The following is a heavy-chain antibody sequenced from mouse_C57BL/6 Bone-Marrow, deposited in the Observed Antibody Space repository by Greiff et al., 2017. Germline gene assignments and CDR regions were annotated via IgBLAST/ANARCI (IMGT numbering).Heavy chain of an antibody. CDR3: ARVTTVVDTDWYFDV. J-gene: IGHJ1*03. Sequence: VQLQESGAELVRPGTSVKMSCKASGYTFTNYWIGWAKQRPGHGLEWIGDIYPGGGYTNYNAKFKGKATLTADKSSSTAYMQFSSLTSEDSAIYYCARVTTVVDTDWYFDVWGTGTTVTVSS. V-gene: IGHV1-63*01. CDR1: GYTFTNYW. CDR2: IYPGGGYT. D-gene: IGHD1-1*01.